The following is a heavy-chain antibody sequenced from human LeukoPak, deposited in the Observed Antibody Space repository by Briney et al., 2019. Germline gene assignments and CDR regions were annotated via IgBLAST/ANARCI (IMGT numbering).Heavy chain of an antibody. CDR1: GFAFGSYG. J-gene: IGHJ3*02. D-gene: IGHD1-26*01. V-gene: IGHV3-23*01. CDR3: ANHYRGIARVGAFDS. Sequence: GGSLRLSCAASGFAFGSYGMSWVRQAPGKGLEWVSAITGSASTTYYADSVKGRFTISRGNSNNTLYLQMSSLRAGDTAVYYCANHYRGIARVGAFDSWGEGTMLTAYS. CDR2: ITGSASTT.